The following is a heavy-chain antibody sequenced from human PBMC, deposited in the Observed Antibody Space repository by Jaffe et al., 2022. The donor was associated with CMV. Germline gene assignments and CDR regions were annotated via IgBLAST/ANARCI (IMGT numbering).Heavy chain of an antibody. CDR2: INPSGGST. D-gene: IGHD1-26*01. V-gene: IGHV1-46*01. CDR1: GYTFTSYY. Sequence: QVQLVQSGAEVKKPGASVKVSCKASGYTFTSYYMHWVRQAPGQGLEWMGIINPSGGSTSYAQKFQGRVTMTRDTSTSTVYMELSSLRSEDTAVYYCARDLGELLPYYGMDVWGQGTTVTVSS. J-gene: IGHJ6*02. CDR3: ARDLGELLPYYGMDV.